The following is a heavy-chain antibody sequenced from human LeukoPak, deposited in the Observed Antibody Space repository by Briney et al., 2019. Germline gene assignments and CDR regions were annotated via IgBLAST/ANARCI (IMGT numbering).Heavy chain of an antibody. V-gene: IGHV1-2*02. J-gene: IGHJ4*02. CDR2: INPNSGGT. CDR3: ARVGYCSSTSCPKGVAAAGFFDY. D-gene: IGHD2-2*03. Sequence: ASVKVSCKSSGGTFSSYAISWVRQAPGQGLEWMGWINPNSGGTNYAQKFQGRVTMTRDTSISTAYMELSRLRSDDTAVYYCARVGYCSSTSCPKGVAAAGFFDYWGQGTLVTVSS. CDR1: GGTFSSYA.